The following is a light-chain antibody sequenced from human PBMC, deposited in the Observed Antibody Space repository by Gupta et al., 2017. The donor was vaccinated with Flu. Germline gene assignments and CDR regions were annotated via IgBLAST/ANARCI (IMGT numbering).Light chain of an antibody. CDR2: DAA. J-gene: IGKJ5*01. V-gene: IGKV3D-20*01. Sequence: DIVLTHSPATLSLSPGERATLSCGASQSVSSSHLAWYQQKPGLAPRLLIYDAARRATGVPDRFSGSESGTNFTLTITRLEPEDFAVYYYHQYCRSPITFGQGTRLEIK. CDR3: HQYCRSPIT. CDR1: QSVSSSH.